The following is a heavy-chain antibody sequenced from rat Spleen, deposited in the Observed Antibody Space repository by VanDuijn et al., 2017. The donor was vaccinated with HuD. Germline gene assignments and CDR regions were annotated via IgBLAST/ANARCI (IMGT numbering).Heavy chain of an antibody. V-gene: IGHV5-58*01. CDR1: GFTFSSYW. D-gene: IGHD1-10*01. CDR3: ATPQLP. CDR2: INTDGSKT. Sequence: EVQLVETGGGLVQPGRSLKLSCVASGFTFSSYWMYWIRQAPGKGLEWVSSINTDGSKTYYPDSVKGRFTISRDNAENTVYLQMDSLRSEDTATYYCATPQLPWGQGVMVTVSS. J-gene: IGHJ2*01.